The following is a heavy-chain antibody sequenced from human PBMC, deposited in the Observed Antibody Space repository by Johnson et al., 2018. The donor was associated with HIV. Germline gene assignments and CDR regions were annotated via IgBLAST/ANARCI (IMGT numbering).Heavy chain of an antibody. Sequence: QVQLVESGGGLIQPGGSLRLSCAASGFTVSSNYMSWIRQAPGKGLEWVSYIRSSGSTIYYADSVKGRFTISRDNSKNTLYLQMNGLRAEYTAVYYCAKDRDCWSRSAFDIWGQGTMVTVS. J-gene: IGHJ3*02. CDR2: IRSSGSTI. CDR1: GFTVSSNY. D-gene: IGHD2-21*01. V-gene: IGHV3-11*01. CDR3: AKDRDCWSRSAFDI.